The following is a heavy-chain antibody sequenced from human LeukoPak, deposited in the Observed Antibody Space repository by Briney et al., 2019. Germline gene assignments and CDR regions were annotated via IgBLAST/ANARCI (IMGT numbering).Heavy chain of an antibody. Sequence: ASVKVSCKASGYTFTIYSIHWVRQAPGQGLKWLGIINPSGGSTTYAQKFQGRVTMTRDTSTSTVYMELSSLRSEDTAVYYCARSRSGTYLLAYWGQGTLVTVSS. D-gene: IGHD1-26*01. V-gene: IGHV1-46*01. CDR2: INPSGGST. J-gene: IGHJ4*02. CDR1: GYTFTIYS. CDR3: ARSRSGTYLLAY.